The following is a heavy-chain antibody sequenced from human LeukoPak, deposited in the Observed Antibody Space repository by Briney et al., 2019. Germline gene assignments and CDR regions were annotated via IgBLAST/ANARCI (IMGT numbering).Heavy chain of an antibody. CDR2: INPSGGST. D-gene: IGHD3-9*01. CDR3: ARGGHIRYSDWFLRQHFEY. Sequence: GASVKVSCKASGYTFTNYYMHWVRQAPGQGLEWMGIINPSGGSTTYAQKFQGRVTMTRVTSTSTVYMELSSLRSEDTAVYYCARGGHIRYSDWFLRQHFEYWGQGTLVTVSS. V-gene: IGHV1-46*01. CDR1: GYTFTNYY. J-gene: IGHJ4*02.